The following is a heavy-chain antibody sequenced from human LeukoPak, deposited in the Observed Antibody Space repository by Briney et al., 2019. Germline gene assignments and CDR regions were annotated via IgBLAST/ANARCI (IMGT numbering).Heavy chain of an antibody. CDR2: VSGNGVST. CDR1: GFTFISYS. D-gene: IGHD6-19*01. Sequence: GGSLRLSCAASGFTFISYSMNWVRQAPGKGLEWVSSVSGNGVSTYYAESVKGRFTISRDNSRNTFYLQMNSPRDEDTAVYYCAKIERWLVHGFDLWGRGTLVTVSS. V-gene: IGHV3-23*01. CDR3: AKIERWLVHGFDL. J-gene: IGHJ2*01.